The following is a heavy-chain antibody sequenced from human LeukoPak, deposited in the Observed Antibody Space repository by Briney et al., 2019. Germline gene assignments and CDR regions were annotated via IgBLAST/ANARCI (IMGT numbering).Heavy chain of an antibody. J-gene: IGHJ3*02. CDR2: INHSGST. D-gene: IGHD3-22*01. CDR3: ARAMIVVVSASDI. V-gene: IGHV4-34*01. CDR1: GGSFSGYY. Sequence: PSETLSLTCAVYGGSFSGYYWSWIRQPPGKGLEWIGEINHSGSTNYNPSLKSRVTISVDTSKNQFSLKLSSVTAADTAVYYCARAMIVVVSASDICGQGTMVTVSS.